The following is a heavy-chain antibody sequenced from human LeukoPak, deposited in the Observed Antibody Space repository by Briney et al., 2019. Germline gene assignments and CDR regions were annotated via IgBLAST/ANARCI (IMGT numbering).Heavy chain of an antibody. CDR1: GYRFTNYW. D-gene: IGHD1-26*01. J-gene: IGHJ4*02. V-gene: IGHV5-51*01. Sequence: GESLKISCKGSGYRFTNYWIGWVRQMPGKGLEWMGIIYPGDSDTRYSPSFQGQVTISADKSISTAYLQWSSLKASDSAMYYRARESGSHYGYFDYWGQGTLVTVSS. CDR3: ARESGSHYGYFDY. CDR2: IYPGDSDT.